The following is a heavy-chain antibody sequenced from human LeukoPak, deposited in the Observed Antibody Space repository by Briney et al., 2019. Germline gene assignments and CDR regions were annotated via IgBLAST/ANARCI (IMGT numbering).Heavy chain of an antibody. J-gene: IGHJ4*02. CDR2: ISGSGGST. CDR3: AKGPDYYDSSGSY. Sequence: PGGSLRLSCAASGFTFSSYAMSWVRQAPGKGLEWVSAISGSGGSTYYADSVKGWFTISRDNSKNTLYLQMNSLRAEDTAVYYCAKGPDYYDSSGSYWGQGTLVTVSS. V-gene: IGHV3-23*01. D-gene: IGHD3-22*01. CDR1: GFTFSSYA.